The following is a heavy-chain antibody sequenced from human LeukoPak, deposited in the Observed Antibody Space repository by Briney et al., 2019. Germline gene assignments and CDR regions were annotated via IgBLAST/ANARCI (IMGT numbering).Heavy chain of an antibody. V-gene: IGHV3-30-3*01. J-gene: IGHJ6*02. Sequence: GGSLRLSCAASGFTFSSYAMHWVRQAPGKGLEWVAVISYDGSNKHYADSVKGRFTISRDNSKNTLYLQMNSLRAEDTAVYYCARVHYGDSAGYYYYGMDVWGQGTTVTVSS. CDR1: GFTFSSYA. CDR2: ISYDGSNK. CDR3: ARVHYGDSAGYYYYGMDV. D-gene: IGHD4-17*01.